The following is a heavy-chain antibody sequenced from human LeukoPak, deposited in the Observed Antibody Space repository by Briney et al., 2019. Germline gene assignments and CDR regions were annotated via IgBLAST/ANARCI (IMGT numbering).Heavy chain of an antibody. V-gene: IGHV3-23*01. Sequence: SGGSLRLSCAASGFTFRTYAMSWVRQTPGKGLDWVSVTSGSGGSTYYADSVRGRFTISRDNSRNTLYLQMNSLRVEDTAVYYCAKPMCSTTSCYRYFDYWGQGSPVTVSS. D-gene: IGHD2-2*01. CDR3: AKPMCSTTSCYRYFDY. J-gene: IGHJ4*02. CDR1: GFTFRTYA. CDR2: TSGSGGST.